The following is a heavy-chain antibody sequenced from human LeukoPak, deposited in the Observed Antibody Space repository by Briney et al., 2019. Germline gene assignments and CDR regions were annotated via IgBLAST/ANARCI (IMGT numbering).Heavy chain of an antibody. CDR2: IRSRAYGGTR. CDR1: AFTFSSYR. CDR3: TRLYFWGGSGYAFDV. J-gene: IGHJ3*01. Sequence: GGSLRLSCAASAFTFSSYRMNWVREARGKGLECVGFIRSRAYGGTREYAASVKGRFTISSDNSKRIAYLQMNSLTTEDTAVYYCTRLYFWGGSGYAFDVWGQGTMVTVSS. V-gene: IGHV3-49*04. D-gene: IGHD3-9*01.